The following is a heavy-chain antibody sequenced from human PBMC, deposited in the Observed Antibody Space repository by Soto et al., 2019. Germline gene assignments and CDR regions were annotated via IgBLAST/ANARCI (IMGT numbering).Heavy chain of an antibody. V-gene: IGHV4-34*01. CDR1: GGSFSGYS. Sequence: QVQLQQWGAGLLKPSETLSLTCAVYGGSFSGYSWTWIRQPPGTGLEWIGEINHSGSTNYNPSLNRRVTISVDTSKNPFSLKLTSVTAADTAVYYCARDKITGLFDYWGQGTLVTVSS. CDR3: ARDKITGLFDY. D-gene: IGHD2-8*02. J-gene: IGHJ4*02. CDR2: INHSGST.